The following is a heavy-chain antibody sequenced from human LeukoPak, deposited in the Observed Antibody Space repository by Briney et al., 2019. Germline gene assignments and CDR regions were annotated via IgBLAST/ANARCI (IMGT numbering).Heavy chain of an antibody. V-gene: IGHV3-64*01. CDR1: GFTFSSYA. CDR2: ISSNGGST. D-gene: IGHD5-24*01. J-gene: IGHJ4*02. Sequence: GGSLRLSCAASGFTFSSYAMHWVRQAPGKGLEYVSAISSNGGSTYYANSVKGRFTISRDNSKNTLYLQMGSLRAEDMAVYYCARVRRDGYPDYWGQGTLVTVSS. CDR3: ARVRRDGYPDY.